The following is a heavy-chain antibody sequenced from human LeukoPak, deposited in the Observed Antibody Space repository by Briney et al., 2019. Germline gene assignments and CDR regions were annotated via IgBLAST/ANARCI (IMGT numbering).Heavy chain of an antibody. CDR2: IIPIFGTA. D-gene: IGHD2-15*01. CDR1: GGTFSSYA. CDR3: ARGFIAVVVVAATNWFDP. J-gene: IGHJ5*02. V-gene: IGHV1-69*13. Sequence: SVKVSCKASGGTFSSYAISWVRQAPGQGLEWMGGIIPIFGTANYAQKFQGRVTITADESTSTAYMELSSLRSEDTAVYYCARGFIAVVVVAATNWFDPWGQGTLVTVSS.